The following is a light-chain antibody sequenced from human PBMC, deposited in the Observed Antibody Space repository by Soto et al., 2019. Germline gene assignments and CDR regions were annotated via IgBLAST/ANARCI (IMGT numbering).Light chain of an antibody. V-gene: IGLV2-14*03. Sequence: QSVLTQAASVSGAPGRSLRISCTRTSSDVGGFNSVSWYQLRPGTAPKLILYDVVDRPSGVSYRFSGSKSGNTASLTISGLQAADEADYFCSSYTSTMTNVFGSGTKVTVL. CDR2: DVV. J-gene: IGLJ1*01. CDR1: SSDVGGFNS. CDR3: SSYTSTMTNV.